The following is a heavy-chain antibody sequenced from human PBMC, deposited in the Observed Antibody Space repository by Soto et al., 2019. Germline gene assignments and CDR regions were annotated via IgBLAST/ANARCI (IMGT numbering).Heavy chain of an antibody. D-gene: IGHD1-1*01. CDR2: IYYSGST. Sequence: SETLSLTCTVSGGSISSYYWSWIRQPPGKGLEWIGYIYYSGSTNYNPSLKSRVTMPMDTSKNQLSLKVTSVTAADTAVYYCARAPTNNWWLDPWGQGTLVTVSS. V-gene: IGHV4-59*01. CDR1: GGSISSYY. J-gene: IGHJ5*02. CDR3: ARAPTNNWWLDP.